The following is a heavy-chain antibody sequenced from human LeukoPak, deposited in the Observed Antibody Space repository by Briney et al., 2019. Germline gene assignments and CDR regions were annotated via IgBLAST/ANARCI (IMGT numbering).Heavy chain of an antibody. V-gene: IGHV1-18*01. D-gene: IGHD3-10*01. Sequence: GASVKVSCKASGYTFTSYGISWVRQAPGQGLEWMGWISGNNGNTNYAQKFQGRVTMTTDTSTSTAYMELRSLRSDDTAVYYCARVFYASGRYRADYWGQGTLVTVSS. CDR1: GYTFTSYG. CDR2: ISGNNGNT. CDR3: ARVFYASGRYRADY. J-gene: IGHJ4*02.